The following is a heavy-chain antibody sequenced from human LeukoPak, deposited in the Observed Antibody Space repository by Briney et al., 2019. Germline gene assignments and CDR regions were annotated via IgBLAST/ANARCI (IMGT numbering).Heavy chain of an antibody. Sequence: GGSLRLPCAASGFTFSSYAMSWVRQAPGKGLEWVSAISGSGGSTYYADSVEGRFTISRDNSKNTLYLQINSLRAEDTAVYYCAKDRYYDSSGGPFDYWGQGTLVTVSS. V-gene: IGHV3-23*01. CDR2: ISGSGGST. J-gene: IGHJ4*02. CDR1: GFTFSSYA. D-gene: IGHD3-22*01. CDR3: AKDRYYDSSGGPFDY.